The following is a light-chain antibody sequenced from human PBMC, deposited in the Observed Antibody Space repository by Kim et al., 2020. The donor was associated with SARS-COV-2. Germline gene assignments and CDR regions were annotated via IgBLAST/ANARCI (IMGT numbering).Light chain of an antibody. CDR2: GKN. CDR3: NSRDSSGNHHYV. J-gene: IGLJ1*01. Sequence: SYELTQDPAVSVALGQTVRITCQGDSLRSYYASWYQQKPGQAPVLVIYGKNNRPSGIPDRFSGSSSGNTASLTITGAQAEDEADYYCNSRDSSGNHHYVFGTGTQLTVL. V-gene: IGLV3-19*01. CDR1: SLRSYY.